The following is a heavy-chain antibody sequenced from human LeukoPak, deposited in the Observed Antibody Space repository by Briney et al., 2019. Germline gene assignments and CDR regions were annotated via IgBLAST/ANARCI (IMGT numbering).Heavy chain of an antibody. CDR3: ARQLGGSGSN. CDR2: ISYDGSNK. Sequence: GRSLRLSCAASGFTFSSNAMHWDRQAPGKGLERVAVISYDGSNKYYADSVKGRFTISRDIAKNSVYLQMNSLRAEDTAVYYFARQLGGSGSNWGQGALVTVSS. D-gene: IGHD3-10*01. J-gene: IGHJ4*02. CDR1: GFTFSSNA. V-gene: IGHV3-30*04.